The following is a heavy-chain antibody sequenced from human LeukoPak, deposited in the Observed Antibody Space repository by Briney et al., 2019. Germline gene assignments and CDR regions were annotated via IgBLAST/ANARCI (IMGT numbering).Heavy chain of an antibody. Sequence: SETLSLTCSVSGGSISSYYWSWIRQPPGKGLEWIGEINHSGSTNYNPSLKSRVTISVDTSKNQFSLKLSSVTAADTAVYYCARAPQEDCSGGSCYYYYYGMDVWGQGTTVTVSS. J-gene: IGHJ6*02. CDR2: INHSGST. CDR3: ARAPQEDCSGGSCYYYYYGMDV. V-gene: IGHV4-34*01. D-gene: IGHD2-15*01. CDR1: GGSISSYY.